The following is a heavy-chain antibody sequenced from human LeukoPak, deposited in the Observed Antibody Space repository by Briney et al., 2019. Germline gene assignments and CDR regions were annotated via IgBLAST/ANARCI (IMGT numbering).Heavy chain of an antibody. J-gene: IGHJ4*02. V-gene: IGHV4-59*08. CDR1: GGSISNYY. CDR3: ARHVNDVLTGYYGVCDY. CDR2: IYYSGST. D-gene: IGHD3-9*01. Sequence: SETLSLTCTVSGGSISNYYWSWIRQPPGKGLEWIGYIYYSGSTNYNPSLKSRVTISVDTSKNQFSLKLSSVTAADTAMYYCARHVNDVLTGYYGVCDYWGQGILVTVTS.